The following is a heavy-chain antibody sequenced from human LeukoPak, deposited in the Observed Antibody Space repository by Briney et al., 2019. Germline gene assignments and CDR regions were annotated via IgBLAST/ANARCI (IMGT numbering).Heavy chain of an antibody. CDR2: IIPIFGTA. J-gene: IGHJ4*02. CDR3: ARIGMYSSSSPNDY. V-gene: IGHV1-69*13. D-gene: IGHD6-13*01. Sequence: SVKVSCKASGGTFSSYAISWVRQAPGQGLEWMGGIIPIFGTANYAQKFQGTVTITADESTSTAYMELSSLRSEDKAVYYCARIGMYSSSSPNDYWGQGTLVTVSS. CDR1: GGTFSSYA.